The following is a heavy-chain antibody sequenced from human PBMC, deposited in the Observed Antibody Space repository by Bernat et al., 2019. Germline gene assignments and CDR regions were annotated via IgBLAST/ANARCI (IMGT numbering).Heavy chain of an antibody. CDR3: ARGAGDTDAFDI. Sequence: KNSGYTFTSYGISWVRHAPGQGLEWMGWISAYNGNTNYAQKLQARVTITTDTSTSTAYMELRSLRSDDTDVYYCARGAGDTDAFDIWGQGTMV. CDR1: GYTFTSYG. J-gene: IGHJ3*02. CDR2: ISAYNGNT. D-gene: IGHD2-21*02. V-gene: IGHV1-18*01.